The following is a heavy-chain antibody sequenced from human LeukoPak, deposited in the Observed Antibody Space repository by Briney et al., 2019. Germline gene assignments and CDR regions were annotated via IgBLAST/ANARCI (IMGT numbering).Heavy chain of an antibody. J-gene: IGHJ3*02. Sequence: SVKVSCKASGGTFSSYAISWVRQAPGQGLEWMGGIIPIFGTANYAQKFQGRVTITTDESTSTAYMELSSLRSEDTAVYYCAKAAGRSHDAFDIWGQGKMVTVSS. D-gene: IGHD6-13*01. CDR3: AKAAGRSHDAFDI. V-gene: IGHV1-69*05. CDR1: GGTFSSYA. CDR2: IIPIFGTA.